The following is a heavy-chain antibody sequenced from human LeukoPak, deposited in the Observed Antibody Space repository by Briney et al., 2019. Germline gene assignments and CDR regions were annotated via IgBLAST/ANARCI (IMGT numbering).Heavy chain of an antibody. D-gene: IGHD3-3*01. CDR2: INHSGST. CDR1: GYSISSGYY. CDR3: ARTGLSYYDFWSGYYDY. V-gene: IGHV4-38-2*02. J-gene: IGHJ4*02. Sequence: SETLSLTCTVSGYSISSGYYWGWIRQPPGKGLEWIGEINHSGSTNYNPSLKSRVTISVDTSKNQFSLKLSSVTAADTAVYYCARTGLSYYDFWSGYYDYWGQGTLVTVSS.